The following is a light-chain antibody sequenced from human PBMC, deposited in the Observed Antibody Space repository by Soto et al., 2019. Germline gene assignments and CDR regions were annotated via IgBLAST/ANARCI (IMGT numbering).Light chain of an antibody. CDR1: HSVNSH. V-gene: IGKV3D-15*01. J-gene: IGKJ1*01. CDR3: QQYNNWPET. Sequence: MMMTQSPATLSVSPGESVTLSGRTSHSVNSHVAWYQQKPGQAPRLLLYGASTRATGIPARFSGSGSGTEFTLTISSLQSEDFAVYYCQQYNNWPETVGQGTKVDI. CDR2: GAS.